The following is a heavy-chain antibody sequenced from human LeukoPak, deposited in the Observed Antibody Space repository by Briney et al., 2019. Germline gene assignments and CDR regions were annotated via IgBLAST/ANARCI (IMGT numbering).Heavy chain of an antibody. V-gene: IGHV3-48*02. Sequence: PGGSLRLSCAASGFSFSSYGMNWVRQAPGQGLEWVSYIVPTGRSVYYADSVKGRFTVSRDNANHSVFLQMNSLRDDDTAVYFCARKLALWGQGTLVT. CDR1: GFSFSSYG. J-gene: IGHJ4*02. CDR2: IVPTGRSV. CDR3: ARKLAL.